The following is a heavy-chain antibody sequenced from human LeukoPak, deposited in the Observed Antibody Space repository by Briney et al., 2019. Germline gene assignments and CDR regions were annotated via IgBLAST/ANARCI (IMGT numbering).Heavy chain of an antibody. CDR3: TKVGAGHCSTTSCYGWFDP. J-gene: IGHJ5*02. Sequence: HPGGSLRLSCAASGFTFTSFAMSWLRQAPGKGLEWGSAISASGVRSYYARAAKSRFTISRDNSKNTLYLQMNSLRDEDTAVYHCTKVGAGHCSTTSCYGWFDPWGQGTLVTVSS. CDR1: GFTFTSFA. CDR2: ISASGVRS. D-gene: IGHD2-2*01. V-gene: IGHV3-23*01.